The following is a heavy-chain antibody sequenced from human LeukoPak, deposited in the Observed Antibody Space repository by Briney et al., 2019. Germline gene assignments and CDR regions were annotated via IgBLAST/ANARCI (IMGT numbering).Heavy chain of an antibody. V-gene: IGHV4-4*02. Sequence: SETLSLTCAVSGGSISSSNWWSWVRQPLGKGLEWIGSIYHSGSTYYNPSLKSRVTISVDTSKNQFSLKLSSVTAADTAVYYCARSGDSSGYYLYYFDYWGQGTLVTVSS. J-gene: IGHJ4*02. CDR1: GGSISSSNW. D-gene: IGHD3-22*01. CDR2: IYHSGST. CDR3: ARSGDSSGYYLYYFDY.